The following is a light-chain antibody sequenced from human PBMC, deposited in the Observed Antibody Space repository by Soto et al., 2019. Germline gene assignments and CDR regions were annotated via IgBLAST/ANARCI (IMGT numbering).Light chain of an antibody. CDR1: QSISSW. Sequence: DIQMTQSPSTLSASVGDRVTITCRASQSISSWLTWYQQKPGKAPKLLIYKASSLESGVPSRFSGSGSGTEFTLTISILQPDDFATYYCQQYNSYSQTVGQGTKLEIK. CDR3: QQYNSYSQT. J-gene: IGKJ2*01. V-gene: IGKV1-5*03. CDR2: KAS.